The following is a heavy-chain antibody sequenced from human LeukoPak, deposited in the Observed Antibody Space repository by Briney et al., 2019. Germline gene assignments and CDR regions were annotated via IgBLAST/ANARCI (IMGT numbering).Heavy chain of an antibody. V-gene: IGHV3-48*01. CDR1: GFTFNTYS. CDR3: ARGRYYDTSAYNWFDP. Sequence: GGSLRLSCAASGFTFNTYSMNWIRQAPGKGLEWISYISGSGGSIFSADSVRGRFTISRDNANNSLFLQMNSLRAEDTAVYYCARGRYYDTSAYNWFDPWGQGTLVTVSS. CDR2: ISGSGGSI. J-gene: IGHJ5*02. D-gene: IGHD3-22*01.